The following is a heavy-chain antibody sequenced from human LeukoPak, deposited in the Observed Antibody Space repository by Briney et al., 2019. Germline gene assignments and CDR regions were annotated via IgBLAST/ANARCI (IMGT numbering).Heavy chain of an antibody. V-gene: IGHV3-48*01. D-gene: IGHD6-13*01. J-gene: IGHJ4*02. CDR3: ASPGRYSSSWYYFDY. CDR2: IGSSSGTI. Sequence: GGSLRLSCAASGFTFSSYNMNWVRQAPGKGLEWVSYIGSSSGTIYYADSVKGRFSISRDNSKNTLYLQMNSLRAEDTAVYYCASPGRYSSSWYYFDYWGQGTLVTVSS. CDR1: GFTFSSYN.